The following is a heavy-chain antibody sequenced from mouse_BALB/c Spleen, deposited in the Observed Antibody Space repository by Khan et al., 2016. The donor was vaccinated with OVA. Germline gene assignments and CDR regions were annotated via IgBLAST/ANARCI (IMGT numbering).Heavy chain of an antibody. J-gene: IGHJ3*01. CDR3: ARRGKYYGRGALFAY. Sequence: QVQLKRSGPGLVQPSQSLSITCTVSGFSLNNYSVHWVRQSPGKGLEWLGVIWSAGSTDYNAAFISRLTISNDNYRSQVFFKMNSLQPNDTAIYYCARRGKYYGRGALFAYWGQGTLVTVSA. D-gene: IGHD1-1*01. CDR2: IWSAGST. V-gene: IGHV2-2*02. CDR1: GFSLNNYS.